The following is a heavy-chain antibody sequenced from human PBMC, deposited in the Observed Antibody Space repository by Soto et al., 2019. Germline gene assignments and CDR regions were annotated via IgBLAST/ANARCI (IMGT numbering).Heavy chain of an antibody. Sequence: QVQLQESGPGLVKPSGTLSLTCAVSGGSISSSNWWSWVRQPPGKGLEWIGEIYHSGSTNYNPSLKSRVTISVDKSKNQFCLTLSSVTDAATAVYSCASLVGNSYGYNFEYWGQGTLVTVSS. CDR3: ASLVGNSYGYNFEY. D-gene: IGHD5-18*01. V-gene: IGHV4-4*02. J-gene: IGHJ4*02. CDR1: GGSISSSNW. CDR2: IYHSGST.